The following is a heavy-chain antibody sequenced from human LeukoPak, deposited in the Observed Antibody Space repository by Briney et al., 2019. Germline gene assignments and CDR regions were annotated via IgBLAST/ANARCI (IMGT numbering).Heavy chain of an antibody. V-gene: IGHV1-69*13. Sequence: ASVKVSCKASGGTFSSYAISWVRQAPGQGLEWMGGIIPIFGTANYAQKFQGRVTITADESTSTAYMELSSLRSEDTAVYYCARADSSGWYGPNFVPYFDYWGQGTLVTVSS. D-gene: IGHD6-19*01. J-gene: IGHJ4*02. CDR1: GGTFSSYA. CDR2: IIPIFGTA. CDR3: ARADSSGWYGPNFVPYFDY.